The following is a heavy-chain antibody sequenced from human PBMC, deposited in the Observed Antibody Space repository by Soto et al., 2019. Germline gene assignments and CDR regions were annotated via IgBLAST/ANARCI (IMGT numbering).Heavy chain of an antibody. Sequence: GGSLRLSCSATGFTFRNYAMHWVRQAPGKGLEYVSGISSTALTREYADSVKGRFNISRDNSKNTVYLQMTNMDPVDTATYYCAHLYSSSWVFDYWGQGTLVTVSS. CDR1: GFTFRNYA. J-gene: IGHJ4*02. V-gene: IGHV3-64*04. CDR2: ISSTALTR. CDR3: AHLYSSSWVFDY. D-gene: IGHD6-13*01.